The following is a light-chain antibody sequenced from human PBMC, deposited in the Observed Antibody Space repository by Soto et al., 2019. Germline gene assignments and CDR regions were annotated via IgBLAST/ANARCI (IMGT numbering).Light chain of an antibody. V-gene: IGKV3-20*01. J-gene: IGKJ1*01. Sequence: TQAPRTLSFSPGERGTISCRATQTISSDYLAWYQQKPGQAPRLLIYGIFNRATGIPDRFSASGSGTDFTLTISRLEPEDFAVYYCEQYSNSPRTFGQGTKVDIK. CDR3: EQYSNSPRT. CDR1: QTISSDY. CDR2: GIF.